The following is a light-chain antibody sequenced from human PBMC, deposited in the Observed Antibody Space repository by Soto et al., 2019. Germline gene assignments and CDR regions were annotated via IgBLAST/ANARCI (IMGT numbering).Light chain of an antibody. CDR1: SSDVGGYNY. CDR3: SSYTSSSPYV. J-gene: IGLJ1*01. CDR2: DVS. Sequence: QSALTQPASVSGSPGQSITISCTGTSSDVGGYNYVSWYQQHPGKAPKLMIYDVSNRPSGVSNRFSGSKSGNTASLTISGPQAEDEADYYCSSYTSSSPYVFGTGTQLTVL. V-gene: IGLV2-14*01.